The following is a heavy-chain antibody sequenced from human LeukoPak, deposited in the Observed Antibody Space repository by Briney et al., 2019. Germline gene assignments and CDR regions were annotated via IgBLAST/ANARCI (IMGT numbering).Heavy chain of an antibody. Sequence: ASVKVSCKASGYTFTSYDINWVRQATGQGLEWMGWMNPNSGNTGYAQKFQGRVTMTRNTSISTAYMELSSLRSEDTAVYYCARSPSFGGWSSYYYYYMDVWGKGTTVTISS. CDR1: GYTFTSYD. CDR2: MNPNSGNT. J-gene: IGHJ6*03. D-gene: IGHD6-19*01. V-gene: IGHV1-8*02. CDR3: ARSPSFGGWSSYYYYYMDV.